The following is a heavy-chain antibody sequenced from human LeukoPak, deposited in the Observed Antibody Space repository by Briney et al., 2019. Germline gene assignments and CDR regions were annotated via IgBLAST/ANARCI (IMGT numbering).Heavy chain of an antibody. J-gene: IGHJ4*02. D-gene: IGHD3-10*01. CDR2: IWYDGSNK. CDR1: GFTFSSYG. Sequence: GGSLGLSCAASGFTFSSYGMHWVRQAPGKGLEWVAVIWYDGSNKYYADSVKGRFTISRDNSKNTLYLQMNSLRAEDTAVYYCGSGGMVSGDYWGQGTLVTVSS. V-gene: IGHV3-33*01. CDR3: GSGGMVSGDY.